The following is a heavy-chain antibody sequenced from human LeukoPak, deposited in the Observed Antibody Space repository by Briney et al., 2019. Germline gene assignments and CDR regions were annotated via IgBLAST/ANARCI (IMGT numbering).Heavy chain of an antibody. J-gene: IGHJ4*02. CDR3: ARRTSGWYYGY. Sequence: ASVKVSCKASGYSFSAYYMHWVRLAPGQGLEWMGWIIPNSGGTNYAQKFQGRVTMTRDTSISTAYMELSGLRSDDTAVYYCARRTSGWYYGYWGQGTLVTVSS. CDR1: GYSFSAYY. V-gene: IGHV1-2*02. D-gene: IGHD6-19*01. CDR2: IIPNSGGT.